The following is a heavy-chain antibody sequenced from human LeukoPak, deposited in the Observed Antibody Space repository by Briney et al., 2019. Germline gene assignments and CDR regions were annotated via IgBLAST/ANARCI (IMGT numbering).Heavy chain of an antibody. Sequence: SETLSLTCAVSGGSISSSNWWSWVRQPPGKGLEWIGEIYHSGSTNYNPSLKSRVTISVDKSKSQFSLKLSSVTAADTAVYYCASAPYYYASGSYYKYWGQGTLVTVSS. D-gene: IGHD3-10*01. J-gene: IGHJ4*02. CDR2: IYHSGST. V-gene: IGHV4-4*02. CDR1: GGSISSSNW. CDR3: ASAPYYYASGSYYKY.